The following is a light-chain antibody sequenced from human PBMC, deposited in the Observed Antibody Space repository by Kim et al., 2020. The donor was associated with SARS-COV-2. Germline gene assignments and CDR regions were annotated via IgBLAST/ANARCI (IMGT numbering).Light chain of an antibody. V-gene: IGLV6-57*04. Sequence: NFMLTQPLSVSESPGKTVTISCTRSSGSIDDNYVQWYQQRPGGVPTAVIYEDDQRPSGVSDRFSGSIDNSSNSASLTISGLKTEDEADYYCQSYNRSNVVFGGGTK. J-gene: IGLJ2*01. CDR1: SGSIDDNY. CDR3: QSYNRSNVV. CDR2: EDD.